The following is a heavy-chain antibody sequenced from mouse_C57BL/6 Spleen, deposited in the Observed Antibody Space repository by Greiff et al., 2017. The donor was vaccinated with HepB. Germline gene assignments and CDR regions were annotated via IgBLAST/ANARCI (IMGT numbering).Heavy chain of an antibody. Sequence: QVQLQQSGAELAKPGASVKLSCKASGYTFTSYWMHWVKQRPGQGLEWIGYINPSSGYTKYNQKFKDKATLTADKSSRTAYMQLSSLTYEDSAVYYCARVGYYEAMDYWGQGTSVTVSS. V-gene: IGHV1-7*01. CDR3: ARVGYYEAMDY. CDR2: INPSSGYT. J-gene: IGHJ4*01. CDR1: GYTFTSYW. D-gene: IGHD2-3*01.